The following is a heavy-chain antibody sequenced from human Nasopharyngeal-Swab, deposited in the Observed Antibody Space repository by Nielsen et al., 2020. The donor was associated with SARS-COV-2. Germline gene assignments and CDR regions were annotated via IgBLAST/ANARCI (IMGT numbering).Heavy chain of an antibody. CDR1: GFAFSTYS. D-gene: IGHD5-18*01. Sequence: GGSLRLSCAASGFAFSTYSMNWVRQAPGKGPEWVPSISSSSSYTYYADSVKGRFTISRDNAKNSLYLQMNSLRAEDTAVYYCAGAPKQVWSRDYFDTWGQGMLVTVSS. CDR3: AGAPKQVWSRDYFDT. V-gene: IGHV3-21*01. J-gene: IGHJ4*02. CDR2: ISSSSSYT.